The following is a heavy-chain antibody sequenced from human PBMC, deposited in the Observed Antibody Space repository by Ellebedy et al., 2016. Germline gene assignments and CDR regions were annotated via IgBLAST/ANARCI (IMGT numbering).Heavy chain of an antibody. CDR1: GFSFRDHA. Sequence: SLKISXTGSGFSFRDHAMSWFRQAPGKGLEWVGFIRSKNYGGTTEYAASVKGRFSISRDDSKSLAYLQMNSLKTEDTAMYYCSRSGSYTFQTYYYGMDVWGQGTTVTVSS. CDR3: SRSGSYTFQTYYYGMDV. D-gene: IGHD3-10*01. J-gene: IGHJ6*02. CDR2: IRSKNYGGTT. V-gene: IGHV3-49*03.